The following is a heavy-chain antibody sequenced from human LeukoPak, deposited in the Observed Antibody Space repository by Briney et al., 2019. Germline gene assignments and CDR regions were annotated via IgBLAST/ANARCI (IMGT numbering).Heavy chain of an antibody. V-gene: IGHV1-2*02. D-gene: IGHD3-22*01. CDR3: ARAGMIVQPSAQNDY. J-gene: IGHJ4*02. CDR2: INPDNGGT. CDR1: GYTFTAYY. Sequence: GASAKVSCKASGYTFTAYYIHWVRQAPGQGLEWMAWINPDNGGTNYPQKFQGRVTMTRDTSISTVYMELSSLTSDDTAVYYCARAGMIVQPSAQNDYWGQGTLVTVSS.